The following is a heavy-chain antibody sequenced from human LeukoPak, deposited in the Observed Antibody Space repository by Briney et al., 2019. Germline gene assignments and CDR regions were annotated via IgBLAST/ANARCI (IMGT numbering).Heavy chain of an antibody. CDR3: ARDRSIAAYNWFDP. CDR1: GGSISSGGYY. J-gene: IGHJ5*02. V-gene: IGHV4-31*03. CDR2: IYYSGST. D-gene: IGHD6-6*01. Sequence: SETLSLTCTVSGGSISSGGYYWSWIRQHPGKGLEWIGYIYYSGSTYYNPSLKSRVTISVDTSKNQFSLKLSSVTAADTAVYYCARDRSIAAYNWFDPWGQGTLVTVSS.